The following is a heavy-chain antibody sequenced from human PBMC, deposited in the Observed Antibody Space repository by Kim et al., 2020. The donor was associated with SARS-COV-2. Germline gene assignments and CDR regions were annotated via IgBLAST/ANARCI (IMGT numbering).Heavy chain of an antibody. CDR3: ARGLPGRAMVRGAKFDY. D-gene: IGHD3-10*01. CDR2: VWYDGTNK. CDR1: GFTFSSYG. Sequence: GGSLRLSCAASGFTFSSYGMHWVRQALGKGLEWVAFVWYDGTNKYYADSVKGRFTVSRNTSNLFLQMNSLRVEDTAMYYCARGLPGRAMVRGAKFDYWGQGTLVTVSS. J-gene: IGHJ4*02. V-gene: IGHV3-33*01.